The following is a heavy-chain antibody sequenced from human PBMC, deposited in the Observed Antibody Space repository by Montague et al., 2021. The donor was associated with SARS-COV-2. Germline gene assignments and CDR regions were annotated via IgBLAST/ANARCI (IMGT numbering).Heavy chain of an antibody. D-gene: IGHD6-13*01. CDR1: GDSVSSDTAA. CDR3: ARDGDYGGTWYSFLQN. V-gene: IGHV6-1*01. J-gene: IGHJ1*01. CDR2: TFYRSQWHT. Sequence: CAISGDSVSSDTAAWHGMRRSRSRGREGLGRTFYRSQWHTDSAASVRSRISFSGDISKNQFSLHLNSVTPEDTAIYYCARDGDYGGTWYSFLQNWGQGTLVIVSS.